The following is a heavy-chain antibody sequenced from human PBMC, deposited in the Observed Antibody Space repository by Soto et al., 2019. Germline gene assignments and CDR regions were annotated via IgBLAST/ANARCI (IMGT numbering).Heavy chain of an antibody. CDR3: AKDAYYYDSSGYYSDY. Sequence: PGGSLRLSCAASGFTFSSYGMHWVRQAPGKGLEWVAVISYDGSNKYYADSVKGRFTISRDNSKNTLYLQMNSLRAEDTAVYYCAKDAYYYDSSGYYSDYWGQGTLVTVS. D-gene: IGHD3-22*01. CDR2: ISYDGSNK. CDR1: GFTFSSYG. J-gene: IGHJ4*02. V-gene: IGHV3-30*18.